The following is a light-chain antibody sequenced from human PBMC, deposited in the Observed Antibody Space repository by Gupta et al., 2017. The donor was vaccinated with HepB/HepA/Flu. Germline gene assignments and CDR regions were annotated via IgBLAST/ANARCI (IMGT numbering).Light chain of an antibody. CDR3: QQYNYWPWT. Sequence: DIVMTQSPATLSVSPGERATLSCRASQSINRNLAWYQQKPGQAPRLLIYDASTRATGIPARFSGSGSGTEVTLTISSLHSEDFAVYYCQQYNYWPWTFGQGTKVEIK. V-gene: IGKV3-15*01. J-gene: IGKJ1*01. CDR1: QSINRN. CDR2: DAS.